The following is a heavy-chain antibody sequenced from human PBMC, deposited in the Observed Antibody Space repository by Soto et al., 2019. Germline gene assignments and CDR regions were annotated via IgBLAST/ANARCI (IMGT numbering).Heavy chain of an antibody. D-gene: IGHD3-3*01. CDR2: IYHSGST. J-gene: IGHJ4*02. CDR1: GGSISSSNW. V-gene: IGHV4-4*02. Sequence: QVQLQESGPGLVKPSGTLSLTCAVSGGSISSSNWWSWVRQPPGKGLEWIGEIYHSGSTNYNPSLKSRVTRPLAKAKTHFSPKLSSVTAADTAVYYWSRGYDVWSGYSPGWGQGTLVTVSA. CDR3: SRGYDVWSGYSPG.